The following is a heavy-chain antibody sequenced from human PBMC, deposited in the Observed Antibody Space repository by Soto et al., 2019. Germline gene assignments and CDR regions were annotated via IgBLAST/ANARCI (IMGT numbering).Heavy chain of an antibody. CDR1: GFTFSDYS. D-gene: IGHD6-13*01. J-gene: IGHJ4*02. Sequence: EVQLVESGGGLVKPGWSLRLSCAASGFTFSDYSMNWVRQAPGKGLEWVSSISSTNYIYYGDSVKGRFTISRDNAKNSLYLQMNSLRAEDTAVYYCARARGNIWYSDYWGQGTLVTVSS. CDR2: ISSTNYI. V-gene: IGHV3-21*01. CDR3: ARARGNIWYSDY.